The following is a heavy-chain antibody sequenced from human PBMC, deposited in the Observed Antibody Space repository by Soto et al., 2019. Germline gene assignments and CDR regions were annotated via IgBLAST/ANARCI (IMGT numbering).Heavy chain of an antibody. CDR1: GGTFSSFT. D-gene: IGHD1-26*01. V-gene: IGHV1-69*01. Sequence: QVQLVQSGAEVKTPGSSVKVSCKASGGTFSSFTISWVRQAPGQGLEWMGGIIPIYGTANYAQKFQGRVTITADASTRTAYMELSSLRSEDTAVYYCAKDRRADWESYYYYAMDVLGQGTTVTVSS. CDR2: IIPIYGTA. CDR3: AKDRRADWESYYYYAMDV. J-gene: IGHJ6*02.